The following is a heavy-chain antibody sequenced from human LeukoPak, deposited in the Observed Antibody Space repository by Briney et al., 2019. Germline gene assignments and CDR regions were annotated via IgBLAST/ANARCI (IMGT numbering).Heavy chain of an antibody. CDR3: ASDSSFRGLTQREGFLNWFDP. Sequence: ASVKVSCKASGYTFTGYYMHWVRQAPGQGLEWMGWINPTSGGTNYAQKFQGRVSMTRDTSISTAYMELSRLRSDDTAVYYCASDSSFRGLTQREGFLNWFDPWGQGTLVTVSS. CDR1: GYTFTGYY. CDR2: INPTSGGT. J-gene: IGHJ5*02. D-gene: IGHD3-10*01. V-gene: IGHV1-2*02.